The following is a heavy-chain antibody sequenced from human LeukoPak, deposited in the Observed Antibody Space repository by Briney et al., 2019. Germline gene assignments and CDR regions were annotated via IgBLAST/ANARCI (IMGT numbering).Heavy chain of an antibody. CDR3: ARVYYDFWSGYHDY. J-gene: IGHJ4*02. V-gene: IGHV4-59*01. D-gene: IGHD3-3*01. Sequence: PSETLSLTCSVSGGSINNYYWSWIRQPPRKGLEWIGFIYYSGSTNYNPSLKSRVTISVDTSKNQFSLKLSSVTAADTAVYYCARVYYDFWSGYHDYWGQGTLVTVSS. CDR1: GGSINNYY. CDR2: IYYSGST.